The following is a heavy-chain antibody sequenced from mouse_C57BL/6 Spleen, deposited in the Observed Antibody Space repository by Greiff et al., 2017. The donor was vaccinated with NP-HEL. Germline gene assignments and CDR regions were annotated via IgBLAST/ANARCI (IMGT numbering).Heavy chain of an antibody. CDR1: GFNIKDYY. D-gene: IGHD2-12*01. V-gene: IGHV14-1*01. Sequence: EVQLQQSGAELVRPGASVKLSCTASGFNIKDYYMHWVKQRPEQGLEWIGRSETEEGETEYAPKFQGKATMTADTSSNTAYLQLSSLPSEDTAVYYCTTVLRRYAMDYWGQGTSVTVSS. CDR3: TTVLRRYAMDY. J-gene: IGHJ4*01. CDR2: SETEEGET.